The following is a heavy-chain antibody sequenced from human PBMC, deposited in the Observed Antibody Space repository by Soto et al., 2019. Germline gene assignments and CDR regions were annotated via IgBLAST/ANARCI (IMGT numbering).Heavy chain of an antibody. CDR2: LSHDATNK. Sequence: QVQLVNSGGGVVQPGRSLRLSCAGSGFSLSGYALHWVRQAPGKGLEWVAALSHDATNKYYADSVKGRFTVARDDSKNKMFLQMTSLRPEDTALYYCARAPEGMEVWGQGTTVTVS. J-gene: IGHJ6*02. V-gene: IGHV3-30*04. CDR3: ARAPEGMEV. CDR1: GFSLSGYA.